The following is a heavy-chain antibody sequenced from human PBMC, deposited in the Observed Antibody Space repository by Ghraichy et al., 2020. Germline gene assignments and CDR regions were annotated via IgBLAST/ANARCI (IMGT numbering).Heavy chain of an antibody. CDR1: RFTFDDYA. CDR2: ISWNSGII. D-gene: IGHD6-13*01. CDR3: VKDLSSSWTAYYYYYGMDV. J-gene: IGHJ6*02. Sequence: LSLTCAASRFTFDDYAMHWVRQGPGKGLEWVSGISWNSGIIGYADSVKGRFTISRDNAKSSLYLQMNSLRVEDTAFYYCVKDLSSSWTAYYYYYGMDVWGQGTTVTVSS. V-gene: IGHV3-9*01.